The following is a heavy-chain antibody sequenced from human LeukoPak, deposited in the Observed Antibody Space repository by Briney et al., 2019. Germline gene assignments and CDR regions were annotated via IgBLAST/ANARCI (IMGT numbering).Heavy chain of an antibody. CDR2: ISYDGTNK. CDR1: GFTFSSYG. V-gene: IGHV3-30*03. D-gene: IGHD3-10*01. CDR3: ARQNNYGPVDY. Sequence: GGSLRLSCAASGFTFSSYGMHWVRQAPGKGLEWVAVISYDGTNKYYADSVKGRFTISRDNTKNTLYLQMNSLRAEDTAVYYCARQNNYGPVDYWGQGTLVTVSS. J-gene: IGHJ4*02.